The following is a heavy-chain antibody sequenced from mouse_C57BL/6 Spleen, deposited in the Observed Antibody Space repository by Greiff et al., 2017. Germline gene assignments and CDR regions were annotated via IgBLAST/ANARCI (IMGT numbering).Heavy chain of an antibody. Sequence: EVQLQQSGPELVKPGASVKIPCKASGYTFTDYNMDWVKQSHGKSLEWIGDINPNNGGTIYNQKFKGKATLTVDKSSSTAYMELRSLTSEDTAVYYCARPIYDGYYSSYYFDYWGQGTTLTVSS. J-gene: IGHJ2*01. CDR3: ARPIYDGYYSSYYFDY. CDR1: GYTFTDYN. V-gene: IGHV1-18*01. CDR2: INPNNGGT. D-gene: IGHD2-3*01.